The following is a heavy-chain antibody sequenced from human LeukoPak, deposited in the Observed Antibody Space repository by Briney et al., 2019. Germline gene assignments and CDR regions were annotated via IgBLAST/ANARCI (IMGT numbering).Heavy chain of an antibody. Sequence: SETLSLTCTVSGGSISSSSYYWGWIRQPPGRGLEWIGSIYYNGSTYYNPSVKSRVTISVDTSKNQFSLKLSSVTAADTAVYYCARVEMATTDAFDIWGQGTMVTVSS. CDR2: IYYNGST. CDR3: ARVEMATTDAFDI. J-gene: IGHJ3*02. V-gene: IGHV4-39*01. CDR1: GGSISSSSYY. D-gene: IGHD5-24*01.